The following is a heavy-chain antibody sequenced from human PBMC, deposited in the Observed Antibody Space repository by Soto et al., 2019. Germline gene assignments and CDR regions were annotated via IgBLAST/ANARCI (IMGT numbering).Heavy chain of an antibody. D-gene: IGHD6-13*01. Sequence: SVKVSCKASGGTFSSYAISWVRQAPGQGLEWMGGIIPIFGTANYAQKFQGRVTITADESTSTAYMELSSLRSEDTAVYYCARRSAAAGVDYYYGMDVWGQGTTVTVSS. J-gene: IGHJ6*02. V-gene: IGHV1-69*13. CDR1: GGTFSSYA. CDR2: IIPIFGTA. CDR3: ARRSAAAGVDYYYGMDV.